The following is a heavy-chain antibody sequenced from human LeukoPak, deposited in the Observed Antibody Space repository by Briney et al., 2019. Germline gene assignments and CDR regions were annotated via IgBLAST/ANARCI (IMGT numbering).Heavy chain of an antibody. CDR3: VRGWLQPYYFDY. D-gene: IGHD5-24*01. Sequence: SETLSLTCTVSGGSISSYYWSWIRQPPGKGLEWIGYIYYSGSTNYNPSLKSRVTISVDTSKNQFSLKLSSVTAADTAVYYCVRGWLQPYYFDYWGQGTLVTVSS. CDR1: GGSISSYY. CDR2: IYYSGST. V-gene: IGHV4-59*08. J-gene: IGHJ4*02.